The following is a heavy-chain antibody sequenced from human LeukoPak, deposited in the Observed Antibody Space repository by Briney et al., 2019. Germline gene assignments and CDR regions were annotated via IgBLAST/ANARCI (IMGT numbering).Heavy chain of an antibody. J-gene: IGHJ5*02. V-gene: IGHV4-38-2*02. CDR1: GYSISSGYY. D-gene: IGHD1-1*01. CDR3: ASPGQDNWNDVAWFDP. CDR2: IYHSGST. Sequence: KPSATLSLTCTVSGYSISSGYYWGWLRQPPGKGLKWFGSIYHSGSTYYNPSLKSRVTITVDTSKNQFSLKLSSVTAADTAVYYCASPGQDNWNDVAWFDPWGQGTLVTVSS.